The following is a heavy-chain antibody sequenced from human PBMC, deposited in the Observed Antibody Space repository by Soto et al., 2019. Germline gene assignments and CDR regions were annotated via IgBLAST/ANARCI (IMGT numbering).Heavy chain of an antibody. J-gene: IGHJ4*02. CDR1: VFPFGANA. CDR3: ATEMGATQGPFDN. V-gene: IGHV3-23*01. CDR2: LSNTGRRT. D-gene: IGHD1-26*01. Sequence: PGGSLRLSCVASVFPFGANARSWVRQAPGKGLEWVSGLSNTGRRTSYADSVKGRFNISRDNSENTVYLQMNSLRVEDTAVYYCATEMGATQGPFDNWGQGTLVTVSS.